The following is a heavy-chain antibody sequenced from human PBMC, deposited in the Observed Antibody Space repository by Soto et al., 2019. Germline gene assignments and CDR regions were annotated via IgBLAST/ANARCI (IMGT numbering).Heavy chain of an antibody. V-gene: IGHV4-61*08. CDR1: GASINNNDYY. D-gene: IGHD5-18*01. CDR2: VYYSGTT. J-gene: IGHJ6*02. Sequence: SETRSLTWTVSGASINNNDYYWSWIRQTPGKGLEWIGYVYYSGTTDYIPSLKSRVTISVDTSKNQFSLKLSSVTAADTAVYYCATTVTAMVDYYGMDVWGQGTTVTVSS. CDR3: ATTVTAMVDYYGMDV.